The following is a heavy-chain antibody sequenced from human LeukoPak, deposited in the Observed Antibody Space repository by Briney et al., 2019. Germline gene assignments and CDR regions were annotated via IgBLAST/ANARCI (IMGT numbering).Heavy chain of an antibody. D-gene: IGHD3-22*01. J-gene: IGHJ5*02. CDR1: GFTFSSYW. CDR2: IKTDGSQI. V-gene: IGHV3-7*01. CDR3: ARDLGQYYDTSDNWFDP. Sequence: GGSLRLSCVASGFTFSSYWMTWVRQAPGKGLEWVANIKTDGSQIYYVDSVKGRFTISRDNAKNTLNLQMNSLRAEDTAVYYCARDLGQYYDTSDNWFDPWGQGTLVTVSS.